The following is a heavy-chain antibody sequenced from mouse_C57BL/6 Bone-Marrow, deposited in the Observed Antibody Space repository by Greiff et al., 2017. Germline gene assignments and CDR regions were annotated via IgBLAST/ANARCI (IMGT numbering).Heavy chain of an antibody. CDR2: IDPSDSYT. J-gene: IGHJ4*01. CDR3: ARDYPYAMDY. Sequence: VQLQQPGAELVMPGASVKLSCKASGYTFTSYWMHWVKQWPGQGLEWIGEIDPSDSYTNYNQKFKGKSTLTVDKSSSTAYMQLRSLTSEDSAVYYCARDYPYAMDYWGQGTSVTVSS. D-gene: IGHD2-4*01. CDR1: GYTFTSYW. V-gene: IGHV1-69*01.